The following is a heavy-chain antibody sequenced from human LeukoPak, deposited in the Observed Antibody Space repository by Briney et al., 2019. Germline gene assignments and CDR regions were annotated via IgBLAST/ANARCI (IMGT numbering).Heavy chain of an antibody. Sequence: HPGGSLRLSCAASGFNFGSFAMIWVRQAPGKGLEWVSSISGGDSITHYADSVKGRFTISRDNSKNTLYLQINSLRAEDTAIYYCARSIVARNFDYWGQGTLVTVSS. D-gene: IGHD6-6*01. CDR1: GFNFGSFA. V-gene: IGHV3-23*01. J-gene: IGHJ4*02. CDR2: ISGGDSIT. CDR3: ARSIVARNFDY.